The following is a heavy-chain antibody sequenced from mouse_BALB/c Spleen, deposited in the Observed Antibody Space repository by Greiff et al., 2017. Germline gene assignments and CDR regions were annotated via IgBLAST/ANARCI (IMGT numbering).Heavy chain of an antibody. D-gene: IGHD1-2*01. CDR2: ISYSGST. J-gene: IGHJ4*01. V-gene: IGHV3-2*02. CDR1: GYSITSDYA. Sequence: DVKLQESGPGLVKPSQSLSLTCTVTGYSITSDYAWNWIRQFPGNKLEWMGYISYSGSTSYNPSLKSRISITRDTSKNQFFLQLNSVTTEDTATYYCARDTTATYAMDYWGQGTSVTVSS. CDR3: ARDTTATYAMDY.